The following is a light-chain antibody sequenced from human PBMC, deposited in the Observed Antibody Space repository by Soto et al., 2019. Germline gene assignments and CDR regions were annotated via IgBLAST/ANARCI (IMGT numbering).Light chain of an antibody. CDR3: QEYGRSPPYT. J-gene: IGKJ2*01. CDR2: DAS. Sequence: EMVLTQSPGTLSLSPGERATFSCRASESVNGRYLAWYQQKPGQAPRLLIYDASTRATAIPDRFTGSGSGTDFTLPISRLEPEDFAGYYCQEYGRSPPYTFGQGTKLEIK. V-gene: IGKV3-20*01. CDR1: ESVNGRY.